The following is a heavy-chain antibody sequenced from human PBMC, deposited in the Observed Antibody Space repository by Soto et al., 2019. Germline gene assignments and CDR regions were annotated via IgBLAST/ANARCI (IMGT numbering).Heavy chain of an antibody. J-gene: IGHJ4*02. Sequence: EVQLVESGGGLVQPGGSLRLSCAACGFTFSSYDMHWVRQATGKGLEWVSAIGTAGDTYYPGSVKGRFTISRENAKNSLYLQMNSLRAGDTAVYYCARAGIAARLFDYWGQGTLVTVSS. CDR3: ARAGIAARLFDY. CDR1: GFTFSSYD. D-gene: IGHD6-6*01. CDR2: IGTAGDT. V-gene: IGHV3-13*01.